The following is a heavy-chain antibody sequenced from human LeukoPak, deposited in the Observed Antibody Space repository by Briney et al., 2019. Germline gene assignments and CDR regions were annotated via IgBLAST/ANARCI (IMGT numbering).Heavy chain of an antibody. V-gene: IGHV3-21*01. Sequence: GGSLRLSCAASGFTFSSYSMNWVRQAPGKGLEWVSSISSSSSYIYYADSVKGRFTISRDNAKNSLYLQMNSLRAEDTAVYYCARDLVVPAAMDVGGFDYWGQGTLVTVSS. J-gene: IGHJ4*02. CDR2: ISSSSSYI. D-gene: IGHD2-2*01. CDR1: GFTFSSYS. CDR3: ARDLVVPAAMDVGGFDY.